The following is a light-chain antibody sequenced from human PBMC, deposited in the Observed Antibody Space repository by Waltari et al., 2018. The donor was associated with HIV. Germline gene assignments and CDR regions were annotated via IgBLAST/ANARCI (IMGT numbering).Light chain of an antibody. CDR1: SVGSKT. CDR3: QVYDGNSVI. CDR2: DDS. V-gene: IGLV3-21*02. J-gene: IGLJ2*01. Sequence: SYVLTQPPSVSVAPGQTAMIPCGGKSVGSKTVHWYQQKPGQAPVLVVYDDSDRPSGIPERFSGSNSANSATLTISRVEDGDEADYYCQVYDGNSVIFAGGTKLTVL.